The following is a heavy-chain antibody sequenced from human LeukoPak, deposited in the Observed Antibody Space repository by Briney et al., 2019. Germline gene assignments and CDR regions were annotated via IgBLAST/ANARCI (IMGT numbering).Heavy chain of an antibody. D-gene: IGHD3-16*02. J-gene: IGHJ3*02. CDR1: GYSFTSYW. CDR2: IYPGDSDT. Sequence: KDGESLKISCKGSGYSFTSYWIGWVRQMPGKGLEWMGIIYPGDSDTRYSPSFQGQVTISADKSISTAYLQWSSLKASDTAMYYCARALMGELSPWGAFDIWGQGTMVTVSS. CDR3: ARALMGELSPWGAFDI. V-gene: IGHV5-51*01.